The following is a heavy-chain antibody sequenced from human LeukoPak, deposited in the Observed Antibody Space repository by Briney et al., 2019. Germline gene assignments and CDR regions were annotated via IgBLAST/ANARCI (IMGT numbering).Heavy chain of an antibody. Sequence: PGGSLRLSCTASGFTFGDYAMTWVRQAPGKGLEWVGFIRSKIYGGTPEYAASVEGIFTISRDDSKGIAYLQMNSLKTEDTAVYYCTRDQTPYYWGQGTLVTVSS. V-gene: IGHV3-49*04. CDR1: GFTFGDYA. CDR2: IRSKIYGGTP. J-gene: IGHJ4*02. CDR3: TRDQTPYY.